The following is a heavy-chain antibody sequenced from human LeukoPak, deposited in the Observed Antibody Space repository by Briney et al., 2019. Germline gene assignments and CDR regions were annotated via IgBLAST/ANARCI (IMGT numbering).Heavy chain of an antibody. CDR3: AKDGLYYDGSEHVYYFDS. Sequence: GGSLRLSCAASGFTFSRSAMTWVRQGPGTGLEFVASIIYSGGATYYADSVKGRFTISRDNSKNTLYLQMNSLRAKDTALYYCAKDGLYYDGSEHVYYFDSWGQGTLVTVSS. D-gene: IGHD3-22*01. CDR2: IIYSGGAT. CDR1: GFTFSRSA. V-gene: IGHV3-23*01. J-gene: IGHJ4*02.